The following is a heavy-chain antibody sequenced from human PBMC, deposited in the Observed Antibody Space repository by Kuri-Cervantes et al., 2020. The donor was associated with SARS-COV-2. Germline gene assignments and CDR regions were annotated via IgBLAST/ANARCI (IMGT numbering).Heavy chain of an antibody. J-gene: IGHJ4*02. CDR1: GFTFSSYS. Sequence: GESLKISCAASGFTFSSYSMNWVRQAPGKGLEWVSSISSSSSYIYYADSVKGRFTISRDNSKNTLYLQMNSLRAEDTAVYYCARDLSWAAAGSLDYWGQGTLVTVSS. CDR3: ARDLSWAAAGSLDY. V-gene: IGHV3-21*01. D-gene: IGHD6-13*01. CDR2: ISSSSSYI.